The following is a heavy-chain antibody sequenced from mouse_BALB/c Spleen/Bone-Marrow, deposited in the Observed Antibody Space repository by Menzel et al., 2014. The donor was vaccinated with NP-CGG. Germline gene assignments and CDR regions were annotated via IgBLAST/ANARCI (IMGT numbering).Heavy chain of an antibody. CDR1: GYTFTDKW. Sequence: QVQLQQSGAEFVMPGASVKMSCKASGYTFTDKWMHWVKQRPGQGIEWIGAIDTSDSYINYNQKFKGKASLTVDASSSTAYMHLSSLTSDDSAVYYCARGGHDFSLDYWGQGTSVIVSS. D-gene: IGHD2-4*01. J-gene: IGHJ4*01. CDR2: IDTSDSYI. V-gene: IGHV1-69*01. CDR3: ARGGHDFSLDY.